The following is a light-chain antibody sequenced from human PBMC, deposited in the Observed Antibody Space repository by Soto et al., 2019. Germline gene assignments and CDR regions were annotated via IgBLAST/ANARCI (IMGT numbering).Light chain of an antibody. V-gene: IGLV6-57*04. CDR2: ENN. CDR1: IGSIANNY. Sequence: NFMLTQPHSVSESPGKTLSISCTRSIGSIANNYVQWYQQRPGSAPTTVIYENNQRLSGLPDRFSGSTDGSSNSASFAITGLQTEEEADYSCQSYDSDVVVFGGGTKLTVL. J-gene: IGLJ2*01. CDR3: QSYDSDVVV.